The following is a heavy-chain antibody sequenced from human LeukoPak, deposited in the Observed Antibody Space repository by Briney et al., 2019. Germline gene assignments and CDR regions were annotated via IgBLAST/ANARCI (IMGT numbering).Heavy chain of an antibody. CDR2: IYYSGST. CDR1: GGSISSSSYY. D-gene: IGHD2-21*01. J-gene: IGHJ4*02. CDR3: ARLVPSITSFDY. Sequence: SETLSLTCTVSGGSISSSSYYWGWIRQPPGKGLEWIGSIYYSGSTYYNPSLKSRVTISVDTSKNQFSLKLSSVTAADTAVYYCARLVPSITSFDYWGQGTVVTVSS. V-gene: IGHV4-39*01.